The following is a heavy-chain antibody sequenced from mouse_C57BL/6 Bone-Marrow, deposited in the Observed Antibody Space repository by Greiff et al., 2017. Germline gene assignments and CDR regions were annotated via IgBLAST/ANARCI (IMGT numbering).Heavy chain of an antibody. CDR3: ARYYGSSPYYFDY. CDR2: IWTGGGT. D-gene: IGHD1-1*01. J-gene: IGHJ2*01. Sequence: VKLVESGPGLVAPSQSLSITCTVSGFSLPSYAISWVRQPPGKGLEWLGVIWTGGGTNYNSALKSRLSISKDNSKSQVFLKMNSLQTDDTARYYCARYYGSSPYYFDYWGQGTTLTVSS. CDR1: GFSLPSYA. V-gene: IGHV2-9-1*01.